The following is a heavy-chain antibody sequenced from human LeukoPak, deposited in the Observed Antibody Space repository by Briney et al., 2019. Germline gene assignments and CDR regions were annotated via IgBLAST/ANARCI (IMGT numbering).Heavy chain of an antibody. CDR1: GFTVSSSD. J-gene: IGHJ4*02. D-gene: IGHD3-22*01. CDR2: IYSGGST. Sequence: PGGSLRLSCAASGFTVSSSDMTWVRQAPGKGLEWVSIIYSGGSTYYADSVRGRFTISRDNSKNTLYLQINSLRDEDTAVYYCAREGDYDSSGWHWGQGTLVTVSS. V-gene: IGHV3-66*01. CDR3: AREGDYDSSGWH.